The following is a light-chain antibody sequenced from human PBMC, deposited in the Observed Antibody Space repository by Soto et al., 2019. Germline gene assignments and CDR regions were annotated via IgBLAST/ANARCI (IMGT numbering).Light chain of an antibody. CDR1: QNIRSY. CDR3: QQTYSAPPWT. Sequence: DIQMTQSPSSLSASVGDTITITCRASQNIRSYLNWYQQKPGKAPNLLIYTATTLQSEVPSRFSGSGSETDFTLTISSLQPEDFATYYCQQTYSAPPWTFGPGTKVEIK. V-gene: IGKV1-39*01. J-gene: IGKJ1*01. CDR2: TAT.